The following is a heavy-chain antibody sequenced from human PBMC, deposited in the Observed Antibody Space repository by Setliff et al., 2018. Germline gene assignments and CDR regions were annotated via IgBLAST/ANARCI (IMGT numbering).Heavy chain of an antibody. CDR3: ARGKLRLGQLSLFYGFDI. J-gene: IGHJ3*02. V-gene: IGHV4-4*07. Sequence: PSETLSLTCTVSGDSISSYYWSWIRQPAGKGLEWIGRIYNSGSTNFNPSLKSRVTMSMDTSKNQFSLKLSSVTAADTAIYYCARGKLRLGQLSLFYGFDIWGQGTMVTVSS. D-gene: IGHD3-16*02. CDR1: GDSISSYY. CDR2: IYNSGST.